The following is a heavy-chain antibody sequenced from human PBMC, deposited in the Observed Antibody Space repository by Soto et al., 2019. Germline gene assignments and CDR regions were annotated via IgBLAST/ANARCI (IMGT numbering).Heavy chain of an antibody. V-gene: IGHV1-2*02. CDR2: ITPDSGAT. J-gene: IGHJ4*02. D-gene: IGHD2-8*02. CDR1: GYRFTGYY. CDR3: VRVDHGTGGSHFPAFAY. Sequence: HEHLVQSGAEVKRPGASLKVSCKASGYRFTGYYIHWVRQAPGQGLEWMGWITPDSGATNYAQNFQGRFTLTSVTFISAAPMDLTRLTSDGTSVYYCVRVDHGTGGSHFPAFAYWGQGILVIVSS.